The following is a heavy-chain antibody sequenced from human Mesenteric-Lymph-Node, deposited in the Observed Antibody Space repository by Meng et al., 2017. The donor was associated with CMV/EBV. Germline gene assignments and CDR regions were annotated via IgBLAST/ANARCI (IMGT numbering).Heavy chain of an antibody. V-gene: IGHV3-7*01. D-gene: IGHD1-26*01. CDR3: ARDSYSGTYLVDY. Sequence: GESLKISCAASGFTFSDYGMHWVRQAPGKGLEWVANIKYDGSEEHYVDSVKGRFTISRDNAKNSVYLQMNSLRPEDTAMYYCARDSYSGTYLVDYWGQGTLVTVSS. CDR2: IKYDGSEE. J-gene: IGHJ4*02. CDR1: GFTFSDYG.